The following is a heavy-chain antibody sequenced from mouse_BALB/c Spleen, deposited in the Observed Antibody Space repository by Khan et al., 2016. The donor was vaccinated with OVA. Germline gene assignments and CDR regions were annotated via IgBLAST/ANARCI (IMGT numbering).Heavy chain of an antibody. CDR3: ARRGGSYWYFDV. CDR2: ISYDGSN. V-gene: IGHV3-6*02. CDR1: GYSITSGYY. J-gene: IGHJ1*01. Sequence: EVQLQESGPGLVKPSQSLSLTCSVTGYSITSGYYWNWIRQFPGNKLEWMGYISYDGSNNYNPSLKSRISITRYTSKNQFFLKLNSVTTEDTATYYCARRGGSYWYFDVWGAGTTVTVSS.